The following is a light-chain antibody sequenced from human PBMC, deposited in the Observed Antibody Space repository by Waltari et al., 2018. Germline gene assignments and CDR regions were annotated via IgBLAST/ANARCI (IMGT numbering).Light chain of an antibody. CDR1: SSDVGAYNY. CDR2: EVG. V-gene: IGLV2-14*01. CDR3: SSYTSSSTLVV. J-gene: IGLJ2*01. Sequence: QSALTQPASVSGSPGQSITISCTGTSSDVGAYNYVSWYQQHTGKAPKLMIYEVGNRPAGVSNRFSGSKSGNTASLTISGLQAEDEADYYCSSYTSSSTLVVFGGGTKLTVL.